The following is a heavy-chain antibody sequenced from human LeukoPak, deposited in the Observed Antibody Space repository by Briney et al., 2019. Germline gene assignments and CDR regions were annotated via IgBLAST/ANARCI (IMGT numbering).Heavy chain of an antibody. Sequence: SVKVSCXASGGTFSSYAISWVRQAPGQGLEWMGGIIPIFGTANYAQKFQGRVTITTDESTSTAYMELSSLRSEDTAVYYCARDSSSWYRGPPGAFDIWGQGTMVTVSS. V-gene: IGHV1-69*05. CDR2: IIPIFGTA. J-gene: IGHJ3*02. D-gene: IGHD6-13*01. CDR3: ARDSSSWYRGPPGAFDI. CDR1: GGTFSSYA.